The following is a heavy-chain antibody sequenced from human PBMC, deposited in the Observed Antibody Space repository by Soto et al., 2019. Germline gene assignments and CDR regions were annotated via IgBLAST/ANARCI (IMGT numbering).Heavy chain of an antibody. D-gene: IGHD3-10*01. CDR1: GYTFTSYG. CDR2: ISAYNGNT. V-gene: IGHV1-18*04. Sequence: QVPLVQSGAEVKKPGASVKVSCKASGYTFTSYGISWVRQAPGQGLEWMGWISAYNGNTNYAQKLQGRVTMTTDTSTSTAYMELRSLRSDDTAVYYCARAKYYYGSGSYFFDYWGQGALVTVSS. CDR3: ARAKYYYGSGSYFFDY. J-gene: IGHJ4*02.